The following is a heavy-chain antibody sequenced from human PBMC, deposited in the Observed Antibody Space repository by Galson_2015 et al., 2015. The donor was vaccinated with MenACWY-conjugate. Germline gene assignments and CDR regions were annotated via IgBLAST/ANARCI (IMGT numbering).Heavy chain of an antibody. CDR1: GGTFSSYA. D-gene: IGHD6-13*01. CDR3: ARDHLGIAAAGTNWFDP. V-gene: IGHV1-69*01. Sequence: SCAASGGTFSSYAISWVRQAPGQGLEWMGGIIPIFGTANYAQKFQGRVTITADESTSTAYMELSSLRSEDTAVYYCARDHLGIAAAGTNWFDPWGQGTLVTVSS. J-gene: IGHJ5*02. CDR2: IIPIFGTA.